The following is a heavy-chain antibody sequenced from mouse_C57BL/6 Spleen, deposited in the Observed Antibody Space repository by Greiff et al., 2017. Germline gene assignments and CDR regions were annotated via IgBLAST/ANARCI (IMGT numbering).Heavy chain of an antibody. V-gene: IGHV2-6-1*01. J-gene: IGHJ4*01. CDR1: GFSLTSYG. CDR3: ARHEELLRYAMDY. D-gene: IGHD1-1*01. Sequence: VKLVESGPGLVAPSQSLSITCTVSGFSLTSYGVHWVRQPPGKGLEWLVVIWSDGSTTYNSALKSRLSISKDNSKSQVFLKMNSLQTDDTAMYYCARHEELLRYAMDYWGQGTSVTVSS. CDR2: IWSDGST.